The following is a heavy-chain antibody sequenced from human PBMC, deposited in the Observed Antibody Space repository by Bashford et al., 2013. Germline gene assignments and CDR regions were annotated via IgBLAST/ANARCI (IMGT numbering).Heavy chain of an antibody. Sequence: ASVKVSCKASGYTFTGYYMHWVRQAPGQGLEWMDGSTLTVVAQTYAQKFQGRVTMTRDTSISTAYMELSRLRSDDTAVYYCARVDCSGGSCYWYFDLWGRGTLVTVSS. V-gene: IGHV1-2*02. D-gene: IGHD2-15*01. J-gene: IGHJ2*01. CDR1: GYTFTGYY. CDR2: STLTVVA. CDR3: ARVDCSGGSCYWYFDL.